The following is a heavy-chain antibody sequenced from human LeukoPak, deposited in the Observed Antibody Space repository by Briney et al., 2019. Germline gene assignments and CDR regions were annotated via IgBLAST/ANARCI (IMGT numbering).Heavy chain of an antibody. D-gene: IGHD6-13*01. CDR3: ARAAAGMRYWFDP. V-gene: IGHV1-46*01. CDR1: GYTFTSYY. CDR2: INPSGGST. J-gene: IGHJ5*02. Sequence: ASVKVSCKASGYTFTSYYMHWVRQAPGQGLEWMGIINPSGGSTSYAQKFQGRVTMTRDTSTNTVYMELSSLRSEDTAVYYCARAAAGMRYWFDPWGQGTLVTVSS.